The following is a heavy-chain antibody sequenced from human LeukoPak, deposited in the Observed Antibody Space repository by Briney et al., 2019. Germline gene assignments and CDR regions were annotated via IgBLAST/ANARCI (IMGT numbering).Heavy chain of an antibody. V-gene: IGHV4-30-4*01. D-gene: IGHD3-10*01. CDR3: ARVDGSGSYYLPR. Sequence: SETLSLTCTVSGGSISSGDYYWSWVRQPPGKGLEWIGYVYYSGSTYYNPSLKSRLTISVDTSKNQFSLKLSSVTAADTAVYYCARVDGSGSYYLPRWGQGTLVTVSS. CDR2: VYYSGST. CDR1: GGSISSGDYY. J-gene: IGHJ4*02.